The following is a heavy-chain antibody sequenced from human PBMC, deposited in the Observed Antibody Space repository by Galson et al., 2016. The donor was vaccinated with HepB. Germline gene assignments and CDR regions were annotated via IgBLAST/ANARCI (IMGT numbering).Heavy chain of an antibody. V-gene: IGHV1-2*02. Sequence: SVKVSCKASGYTLTDYYIHWVRQAPGQGLEWMGWINPNSGGTNYAEKFQGRVTMTRDTSISTAYMELSGLKSDDTAVYYCARVFTMVRGVTNTFYYYGMDVWGQGTTVTVSS. CDR1: GYTLTDYY. D-gene: IGHD3-10*01. J-gene: IGHJ6*02. CDR2: INPNSGGT. CDR3: ARVFTMVRGVTNTFYYYGMDV.